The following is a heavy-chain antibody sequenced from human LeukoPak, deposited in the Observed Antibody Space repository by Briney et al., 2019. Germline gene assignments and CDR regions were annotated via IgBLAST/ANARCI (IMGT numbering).Heavy chain of an antibody. CDR2: ISGGGGST. CDR3: AKATSCSWYRAPYYFDY. CDR1: GFTFSSYA. J-gene: IGHJ4*02. V-gene: IGHV3-23*01. Sequence: PGGSLRLSCAASGFTFSSYAMSWVRQAPGKGLEWVSAISGGGGSTYYADSVKGRFTISRDNSKNTLYLQMNSLRAEDTAVYYCAKATSCSWYRAPYYFDYWGQGTLVTVSS. D-gene: IGHD6-13*01.